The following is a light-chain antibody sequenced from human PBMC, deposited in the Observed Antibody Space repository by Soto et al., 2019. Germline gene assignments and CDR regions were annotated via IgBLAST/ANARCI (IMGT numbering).Light chain of an antibody. CDR3: QHYSTWLLT. CDR2: DAS. J-gene: IGKJ1*01. Sequence: EIVMTQSPATLSVSPGERATLSCRASQSVSSKLAWYQQKPGQGPRLLIYDASSRATGIPARFSGSGSGTEFTLTISSLQSEDFAVYYCQHYSTWLLTFGQGTKVEIK. CDR1: QSVSSK. V-gene: IGKV3-15*01.